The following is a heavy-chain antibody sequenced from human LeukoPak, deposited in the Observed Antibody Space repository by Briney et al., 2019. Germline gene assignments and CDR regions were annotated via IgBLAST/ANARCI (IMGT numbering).Heavy chain of an antibody. CDR1: GFTFDDYA. D-gene: IGHD6-19*01. CDR2: ISWNSGSI. CDR3: AKDSLISSGSPLRNRQEIDY. J-gene: IGHJ4*02. Sequence: GGSLRLSCAASGFTFDDYAMHWVRQAPGKGLEWVSGISWNSGSIGYADSVKGRFTISRDNSKNTLYLQMNSLRAEDTAVYYCAKDSLISSGSPLRNRQEIDYWGQGTLVTVSS. V-gene: IGHV3-9*01.